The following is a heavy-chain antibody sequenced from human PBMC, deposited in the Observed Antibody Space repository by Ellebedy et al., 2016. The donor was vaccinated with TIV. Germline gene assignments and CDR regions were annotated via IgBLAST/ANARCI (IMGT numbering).Heavy chain of an antibody. CDR3: ASNSEYSYGPLNY. CDR2: IHYTGGT. V-gene: IGHV4-39*01. CDR1: GGSISSSSYY. J-gene: IGHJ4*02. D-gene: IGHD5-18*01. Sequence: SETLSLXXTVSGGSISSSSYYWGWIRQPPRQGLEWIGSIHYTGGTYYNPSLKSRVTISVDTSNNQVSLQLRSVTAADTAVYYCASNSEYSYGPLNYWGQGTLVTVSS.